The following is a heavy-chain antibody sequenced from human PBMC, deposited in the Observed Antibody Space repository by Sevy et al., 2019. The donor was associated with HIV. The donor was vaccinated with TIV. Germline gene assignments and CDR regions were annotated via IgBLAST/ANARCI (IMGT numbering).Heavy chain of an antibody. J-gene: IGHJ6*02. D-gene: IGHD4-17*01. V-gene: IGHV3-11*01. CDR1: GFTFSDYY. CDR2: ISGSDNSI. Sequence: GGSLRLSCAASGFTFSDYYMSWIRQAPGKGLEWVSYISGSDNSIYYADSVKGRFTISRDNAKNSLYLQMNSLRAEDTAVYYCARDHVKDGDLGDYYYYAMDVCGQGTTVTVSS. CDR3: ARDHVKDGDLGDYYYYAMDV.